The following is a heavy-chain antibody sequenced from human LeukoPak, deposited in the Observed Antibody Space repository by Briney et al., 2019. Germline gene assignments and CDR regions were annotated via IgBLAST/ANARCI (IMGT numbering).Heavy chain of an antibody. D-gene: IGHD3-3*01. V-gene: IGHV3-30*02. CDR3: AKTPAPVFGSKHYFDY. CDR1: GFTFSSYG. Sequence: GGSLRLSCGASGFTFSSYGMHWVRPGPGKGLEWVAFIRHDGSKKYHADSVKGRFTISRDNSKNTLYLQMSSLRVEDTAVYYCAKTPAPVFGSKHYFDYWGQGTLVTVSS. J-gene: IGHJ4*02. CDR2: IRHDGSKK.